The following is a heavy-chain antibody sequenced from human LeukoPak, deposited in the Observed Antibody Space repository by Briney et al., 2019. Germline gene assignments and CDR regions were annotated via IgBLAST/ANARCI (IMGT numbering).Heavy chain of an antibody. D-gene: IGHD2/OR15-2a*01. CDR1: GFTFSDYS. CDR3: TRDLSTSHHYYFHYMDV. J-gene: IGHJ6*03. V-gene: IGHV3-49*03. CDR2: IRSKANLETT. Sequence: GGSLRLSCTASGFTFSDYSMSWFRQAPGKGLEWVGFIRSKANLETTEYAASVKGRFTISRDDSKSVAYLQMNNLKVEDAAVYYCTRDLSTSHHYYFHYMDVWGKGTTVAVSS.